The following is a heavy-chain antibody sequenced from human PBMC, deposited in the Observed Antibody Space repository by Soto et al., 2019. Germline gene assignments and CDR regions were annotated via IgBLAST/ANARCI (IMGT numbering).Heavy chain of an antibody. J-gene: IGHJ4*02. CDR1: GGTFNNYA. V-gene: IGHV1-69*01. D-gene: IGHD2-2*01. CDR3: AREVEVHTPVFGF. Sequence: QVQLVQSGAEVKRPGSSVKVSCKASGGTFNNYAVNWVRQAPGQGLEWMGDISPMFGKANYAQKFQGRVKITADDSTATAYLELSSLRSKDTALYYCAREVEVHTPVFGFWGQGSLVTVSS. CDR2: ISPMFGKA.